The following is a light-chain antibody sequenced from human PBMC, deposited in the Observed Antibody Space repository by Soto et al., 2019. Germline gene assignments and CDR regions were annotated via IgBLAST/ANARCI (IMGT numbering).Light chain of an antibody. CDR1: QSVSSSY. V-gene: IGKV3-20*01. CDR3: QQYGSSPQWT. CDR2: GAS. J-gene: IGKJ1*01. Sequence: EIVLTQSPGTLSLSPGERATLSCRASQSVSSSYLAWYQQKPGQAPRLLIYGASSRATGIPDRFSGSGSGTDFTLTISRIEADEVAVYYCQQYGSSPQWTFGQGTKVEIK.